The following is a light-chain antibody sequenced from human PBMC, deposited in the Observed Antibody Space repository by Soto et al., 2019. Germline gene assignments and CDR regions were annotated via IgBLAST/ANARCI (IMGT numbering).Light chain of an antibody. J-gene: IGKJ1*01. CDR2: TAS. CDR1: QGISRS. V-gene: IGKV1-9*01. CDR3: QQLNSYPPWT. Sequence: DIQLTQSPSFLPASVGDRVTITCRASQGISRSLAWYQQKPGKAPELLIYTASTLQSGVPSRFSGSGSGTEVTLTISSLQPEDFATYYCQQLNSYPPWTFGQGTKVEIK.